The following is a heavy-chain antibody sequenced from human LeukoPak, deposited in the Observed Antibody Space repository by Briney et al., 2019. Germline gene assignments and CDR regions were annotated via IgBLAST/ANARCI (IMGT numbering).Heavy chain of an antibody. D-gene: IGHD6-19*01. J-gene: IGHJ4*02. Sequence: PGGSLRLSCAASGFSFSSYWMHWVRHAPGKGLVWVSRISSDGSIINYADSVKGRFTISRDNAKNTLYLEGNSLRAEDTAVYYCARPAVAGLRAGGYDYWGQGTLVTVSS. CDR2: ISSDGSII. CDR1: GFSFSSYW. CDR3: ARPAVAGLRAGGYDY. V-gene: IGHV3-74*01.